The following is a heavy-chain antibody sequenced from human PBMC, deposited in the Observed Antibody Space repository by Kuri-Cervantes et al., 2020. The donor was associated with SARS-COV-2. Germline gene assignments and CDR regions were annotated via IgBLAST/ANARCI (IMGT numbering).Heavy chain of an antibody. Sequence: GESLKISCAVSGFTFSSFGMHWVRQAPGKGLDWVAVIWYDGSNKYYADSVKGRFTISRDNSKNTLYLQMNSLRAEDTALYYCARVSGYYYYMDVWAKRTSAPSP. J-gene: IGHJ6*03. CDR2: IWYDGSNK. CDR3: ARVSGYYYYMDV. D-gene: IGHD3-10*01. CDR1: GFTFSSFG. V-gene: IGHV3-33*01.